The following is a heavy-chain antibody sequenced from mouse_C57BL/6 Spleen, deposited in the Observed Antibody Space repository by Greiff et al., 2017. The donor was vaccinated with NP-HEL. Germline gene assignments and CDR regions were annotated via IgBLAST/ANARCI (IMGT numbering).Heavy chain of an antibody. CDR3: ATPDGYFPHWYFDV. J-gene: IGHJ1*03. V-gene: IGHV3-6*01. CDR2: ISYDGSN. CDR1: GYSITSGYY. Sequence: DVKLQESGPGLVKPSQSLSLTCSVTGYSITSGYYWNWIRQFPGNKLEWMGYISYDGSNNYNPSLKNRISITRDTSKNQFFLKLNSVTTEDTATYYCATPDGYFPHWYFDVWGTGTTVTVSS. D-gene: IGHD2-3*01.